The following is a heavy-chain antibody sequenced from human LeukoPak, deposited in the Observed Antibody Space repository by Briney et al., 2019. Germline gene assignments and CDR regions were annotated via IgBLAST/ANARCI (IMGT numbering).Heavy chain of an antibody. V-gene: IGHV3-30-3*01. CDR1: GFTFSNYA. Sequence: PGGSLRLSGAASGFTFSNYAIHWVRQAPGKGLEWVAVISYAGSIISYDRSNKFYADSVKGRFTISRDNSKNTLYLQMNSLRAEDTAVYYCSRDCSETGVAVAGTEGSYFDYWGQGTLVTVSS. CDR3: SRDCSETGVAVAGTEGSYFDY. D-gene: IGHD6-19*01. CDR2: ISYDRSNK. J-gene: IGHJ4*02.